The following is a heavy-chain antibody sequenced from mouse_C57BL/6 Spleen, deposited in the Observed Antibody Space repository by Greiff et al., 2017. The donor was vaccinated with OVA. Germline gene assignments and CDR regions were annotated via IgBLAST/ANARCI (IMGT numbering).Heavy chain of an antibody. CDR3: ARLRLPHFDY. CDR1: GYTFTSYW. V-gene: IGHV1-50*01. D-gene: IGHD5-5*01. CDR2: IDPSDSYT. Sequence: VKLQQPGAELVKPGASVKLSCKASGYTFTSYWMQWVKQRPGQGLEWIGEIDPSDSYTNYNQKFKGKATLTVDTSSSTAYMQLSSLTSEDSAVYYCARLRLPHFDYWGQGTTLTVSS. J-gene: IGHJ2*01.